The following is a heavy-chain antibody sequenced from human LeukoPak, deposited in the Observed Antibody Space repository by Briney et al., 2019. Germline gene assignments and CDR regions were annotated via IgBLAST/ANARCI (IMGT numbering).Heavy chain of an antibody. D-gene: IGHD3-16*01. Sequence: SLRLSCAASGFTFDDYAMHWVRQAPGKGLEWVSGISWNSGSIGYADSVKGRFTISRDNSKNTLYLQMNSLRVEDTAVYYCAKPAYAGYYYYMDVWGKGTTVTVSS. J-gene: IGHJ6*03. CDR3: AKPAYAGYYYYMDV. CDR2: ISWNSGSI. CDR1: GFTFDDYA. V-gene: IGHV3-9*01.